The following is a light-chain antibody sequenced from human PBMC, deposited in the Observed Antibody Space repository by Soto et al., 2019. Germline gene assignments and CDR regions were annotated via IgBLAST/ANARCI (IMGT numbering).Light chain of an antibody. CDR1: QSVSSTY. CDR2: GAS. J-gene: IGKJ5*01. CDR3: QQYGSSPPVT. V-gene: IGKV3-20*01. Sequence: EIVLTQSPGTLSLSPGERATLSCRASQSVSSTYLAWYQQRPGQAPRLLIYGASGRATGIPDRFSGSGSGTDFTLTISRLEAEDVAVYYCQQYGSSPPVTFGQGTRLEIK.